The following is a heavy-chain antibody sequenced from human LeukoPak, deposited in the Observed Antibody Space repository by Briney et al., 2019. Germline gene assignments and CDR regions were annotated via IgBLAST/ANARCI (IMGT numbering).Heavy chain of an antibody. J-gene: IGHJ3*02. Sequence: RASVKVSCKASGGTFSSYAISWVRQAPGQGLEWKGGIIPIFGTANYAQKFQGRVTITADESTSTAYMELSSLRSEDTAVYYCARDDRVEAFDIWGQGTMVTVSS. CDR1: GGTFSSYA. CDR2: IIPIFGTA. CDR3: ARDDRVEAFDI. V-gene: IGHV1-69*13.